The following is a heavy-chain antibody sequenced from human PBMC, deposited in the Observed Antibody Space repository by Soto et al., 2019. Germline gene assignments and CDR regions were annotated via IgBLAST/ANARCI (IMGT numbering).Heavy chain of an antibody. CDR1: SGSISTSNW. Sequence: QVQLQELGPGLVKPSGTLSLTCTVSSGSISTSNWWSWVRQPPGKGLEWIGEIYHTGTTNYNPSLRSRVTISVDKSKNQFSLKLSSVTAADTAVYYCARDLSSCTGGSCSRVVEHWGQGTLVTVSS. J-gene: IGHJ4*02. D-gene: IGHD2-15*01. CDR2: IYHTGTT. V-gene: IGHV4-4*02. CDR3: ARDLSSCTGGSCSRVVEH.